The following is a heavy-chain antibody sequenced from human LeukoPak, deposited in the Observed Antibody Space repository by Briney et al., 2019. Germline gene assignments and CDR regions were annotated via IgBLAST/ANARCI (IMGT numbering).Heavy chain of an antibody. J-gene: IGHJ4*02. CDR3: ASSRGMGVINVH. V-gene: IGHV4-59*01. Sequence: SETLSLTCTVSGGSISSYYWSWIRQPPGKGLEWIGYIYYSGSTNYNPSLKSRVTISVDTSKNQFSLKLSSVTAADTAVYYCASSRGMGVINVHWGQGNLVTVSS. CDR2: IYYSGST. CDR1: GGSISSYY. D-gene: IGHD3-10*01.